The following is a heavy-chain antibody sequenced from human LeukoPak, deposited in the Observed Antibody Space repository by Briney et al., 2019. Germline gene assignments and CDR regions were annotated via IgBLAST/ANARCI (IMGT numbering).Heavy chain of an antibody. D-gene: IGHD1-20*01. Sequence: SETLSLTCTVSGGSISSYYWSWIRQPPGKGLERIGYIYYSGSTNYNPSLKSRVTISVDTSKNQFSLKLSSVTAADTAVYYCARRITGDGVYYFDYWGQGTLVTVSS. CDR2: IYYSGST. CDR1: GGSISSYY. V-gene: IGHV4-59*08. J-gene: IGHJ4*02. CDR3: ARRITGDGVYYFDY.